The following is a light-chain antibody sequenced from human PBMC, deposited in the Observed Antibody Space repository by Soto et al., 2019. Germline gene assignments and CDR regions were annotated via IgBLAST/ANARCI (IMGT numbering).Light chain of an antibody. CDR1: QSVRGNY. J-gene: IGKJ1*01. CDR3: QQYGSSPGT. Sequence: EIVLTQSPGTLSLSPGERATLSCRASQSVRGNYLAWYQQKPGQAPSLLIYDTSSRATGIPNRFSGSGSGTDFALTISRVEPGDFAIYFCQQYGSSPGTFGQGTKVDI. V-gene: IGKV3-20*01. CDR2: DTS.